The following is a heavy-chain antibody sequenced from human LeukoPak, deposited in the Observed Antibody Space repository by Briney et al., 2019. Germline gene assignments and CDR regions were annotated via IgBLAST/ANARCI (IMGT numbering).Heavy chain of an antibody. CDR2: ISSSGNII. V-gene: IGHV3-11*01. J-gene: IGHJ4*02. Sequence: PGGSLRLSCAASGFTFSDYNMNWIRQAPGKGLEWASHISSSGNIIYYVDSVKGRFTISRDNAKNSLYLQMNSLRAEDTAVYCCARAMFGGVIGKFDYWGQGSLVTVSS. CDR3: ARAMFGGVIGKFDY. CDR1: GFTFSDYN. D-gene: IGHD3-16*02.